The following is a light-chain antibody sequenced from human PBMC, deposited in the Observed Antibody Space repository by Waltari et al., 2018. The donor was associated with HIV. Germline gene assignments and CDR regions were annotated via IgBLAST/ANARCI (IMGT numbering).Light chain of an antibody. J-gene: IGKJ5*01. CDR2: WAS. CDR1: QSLFYTSNSRTY. CDR3: QQYYTPPIT. V-gene: IGKV4-1*01. Sequence: DIVMTQSPASLAVSLGGMATITCRSSQSLFYTSNSRTYLAWYQLKPGQPPKLLISWASTRESGVPDRFSGSGSGTAFALSISSLQAEDVAVYYCQQYYTPPITFGQGTRLEIK.